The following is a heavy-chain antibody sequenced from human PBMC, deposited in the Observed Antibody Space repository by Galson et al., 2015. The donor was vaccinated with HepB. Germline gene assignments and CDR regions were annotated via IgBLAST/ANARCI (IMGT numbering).Heavy chain of an antibody. J-gene: IGHJ5*02. CDR3: TTDPIVMDNVQYNWFDP. CDR2: IKSKTDGGTT. Sequence: SLRLSCAASGFTFSNAWMNWVRQAPGKGLEWVGRIKSKTDGGTTDYAAPVKGRFTISRDDSKNTLYLQMNSLKTEDTAVYYCTTDPIVMDNVQYNWFDPWGQGTLVTVSS. D-gene: IGHD2-21*01. CDR1: GFTFSNAW. V-gene: IGHV3-15*07.